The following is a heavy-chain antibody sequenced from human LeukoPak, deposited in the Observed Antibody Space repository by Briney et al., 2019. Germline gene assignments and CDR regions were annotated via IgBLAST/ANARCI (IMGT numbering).Heavy chain of an antibody. V-gene: IGHV3-21*01. J-gene: IGHJ4*02. CDR3: ARGTPRSGWYGPDY. D-gene: IGHD6-19*01. CDR2: ISSSSSYI. Sequence: GGSLRLSCAASGFTFDDYAMHWVRQAPGKGLEWDSSISSSSSYIYYADSVKGRFTISRDNAKNSLYLQMNSLRAEDTAVYYCARGTPRSGWYGPDYWGQGTLVTVSP. CDR1: GFTFDDYA.